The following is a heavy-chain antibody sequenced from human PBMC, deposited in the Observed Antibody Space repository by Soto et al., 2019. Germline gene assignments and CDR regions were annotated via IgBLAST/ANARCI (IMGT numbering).Heavy chain of an antibody. CDR2: IYYSGST. V-gene: IGHV4-59*01. D-gene: IGHD5-18*01. Sequence: QVQLQESGPGLVKPSETLSLTCTVSGGSISSYYWSWIRQPPGKGLEWIGYIYYSGSTNYNPSLKSRVTISVDTSKNQFSLKLSSVTAADTAVYYCARVPPDTAMVYFDYWGQGTLVTVSS. CDR1: GGSISSYY. J-gene: IGHJ4*02. CDR3: ARVPPDTAMVYFDY.